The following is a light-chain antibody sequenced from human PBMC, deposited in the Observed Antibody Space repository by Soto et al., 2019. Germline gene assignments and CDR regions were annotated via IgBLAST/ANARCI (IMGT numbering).Light chain of an antibody. CDR3: QQYENLPT. Sequence: DIQMTQSPASLSASVGDRVTMTCRASRSISRYLSWYQQKPGKAPNLLIFDTSTLQSGVPSRFSGSGSGTEFTLTISSLQSEDIATYYCQQYENLPTFGQGTRLEIK. V-gene: IGKV1-39*01. CDR1: RSISRY. CDR2: DTS. J-gene: IGKJ5*01.